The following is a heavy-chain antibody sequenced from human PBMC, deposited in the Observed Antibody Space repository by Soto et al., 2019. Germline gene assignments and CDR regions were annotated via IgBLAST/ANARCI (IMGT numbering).Heavy chain of an antibody. D-gene: IGHD6-25*01. CDR1: GFTFDDYA. J-gene: IGHJ3*02. CDR2: ISGSGGST. CDR3: AKDPEGGYSSAHDAFDI. V-gene: IGHV3-23*01. Sequence: GGSLRLSCAASGFTFDDYAMHWVRQAPGKGLEWVSAISGSGGSTYYADSVKGRFTISRDNSKNTLYLQMNSLRAEDTAVYYCAKDPEGGYSSAHDAFDIWGQGTMVTVSS.